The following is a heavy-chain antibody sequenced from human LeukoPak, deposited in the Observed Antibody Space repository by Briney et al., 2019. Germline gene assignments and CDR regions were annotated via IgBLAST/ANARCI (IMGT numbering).Heavy chain of an antibody. D-gene: IGHD6-25*01. Sequence: GGSLRLSCAACGFTFSSYDMHWVRQATGKGLEWVSAIGTAGDTYYPGSVKGQFTISRENAKNSLYLQMNSLRAGDTAVYYCARDRGRYYMDVWGKGTTVAVSS. CDR1: GFTFSSYD. V-gene: IGHV3-13*03. CDR3: ARDRGRYYMDV. J-gene: IGHJ6*03. CDR2: IGTAGDT.